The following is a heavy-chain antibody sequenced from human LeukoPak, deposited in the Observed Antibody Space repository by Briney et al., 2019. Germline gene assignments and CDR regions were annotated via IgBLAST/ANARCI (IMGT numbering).Heavy chain of an antibody. CDR3: AKDMARFGESYPVWDI. J-gene: IGHJ3*02. Sequence: GGSLRLSCAASGFTFDDYAMHWVRQAPGKGLEWVSGISWNSGSIGYADSVKGRFTISRDNAKNSLYLQMNSLRAEDTALYYCAKDMARFGESYPVWDIWRQGTMVTVSS. CDR1: GFTFDDYA. V-gene: IGHV3-9*01. D-gene: IGHD3-10*01. CDR2: ISWNSGSI.